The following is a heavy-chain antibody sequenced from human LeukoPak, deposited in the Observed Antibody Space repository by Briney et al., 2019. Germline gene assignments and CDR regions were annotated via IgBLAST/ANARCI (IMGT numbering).Heavy chain of an antibody. Sequence: RASVKVSCKASGDTFIINDINWVRQATGQGLEWTGWMNPNSGNTGYAQKFQGRVTMTRNISITTAYMELTDLRSEDTAVYYCARVTAAGTWTFDIWGQGTTVTVSS. CDR1: GDTFIIND. CDR2: MNPNSGNT. CDR3: ARVTAAGTWTFDI. V-gene: IGHV1-8*02. J-gene: IGHJ3*02. D-gene: IGHD6-13*01.